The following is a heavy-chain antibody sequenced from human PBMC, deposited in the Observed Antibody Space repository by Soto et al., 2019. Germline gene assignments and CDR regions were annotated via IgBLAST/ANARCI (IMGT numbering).Heavy chain of an antibody. CDR1: GGSITNIATS. CDR2: IYHSGST. CDR3: ARDVGASWTEFVCSDSGGLDV. Sequence: QLQLQESGSRLLRPSQTLSLTCAVSGGSITNIATSWTWLRQPPGQGLEWIGYIYHSGSTYYNPSLKSRVAISVDKSKNQFSLTLSSVTAADTAVYYCARDVGASWTEFVCSDSGGLDVWGHGTTVTVSS. V-gene: IGHV4-30-2*01. D-gene: IGHD1-26*01. J-gene: IGHJ6*02.